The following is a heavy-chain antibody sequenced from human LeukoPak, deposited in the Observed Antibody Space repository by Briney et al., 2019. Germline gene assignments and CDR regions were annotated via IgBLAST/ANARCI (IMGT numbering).Heavy chain of an antibody. CDR3: AKGGDGYNYGSYFDY. J-gene: IGHJ4*02. CDR1: GFTFSTYA. CDR2: ISGRGGSQ. V-gene: IGHV3-23*01. Sequence: GGSLRLSCGTSGFTFSTYAMTWVRQAPGKGLEWVSGISGRGGSQHYADSVKGRFTISRDNSQNTLYLQMNSLRAEDTAVYYCAKGGDGYNYGSYFDYWGQGTLVTVSS. D-gene: IGHD5-24*01.